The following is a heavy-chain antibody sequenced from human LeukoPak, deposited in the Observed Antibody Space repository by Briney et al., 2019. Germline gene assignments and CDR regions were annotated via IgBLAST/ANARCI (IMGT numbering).Heavy chain of an antibody. J-gene: IGHJ4*02. Sequence: GSLRLSCAASGFTFSSYGMHWVRQAPGKGLEWVAVISYDGSNKYYADSVKGRFTISRDNSKNTLYLQMNSLRAEDTAVFYCAKDHSRGWHLDYWGQGTLATVSS. CDR3: AKDHSRGWHLDY. V-gene: IGHV3-30*18. CDR1: GFTFSSYG. CDR2: ISYDGSNK. D-gene: IGHD6-19*01.